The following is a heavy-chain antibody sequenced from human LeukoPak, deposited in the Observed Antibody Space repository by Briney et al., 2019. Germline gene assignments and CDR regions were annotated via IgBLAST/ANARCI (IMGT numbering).Heavy chain of an antibody. CDR3: VRATRAPMTIDY. V-gene: IGHV5-51*01. J-gene: IGHJ4*02. Sequence: PGESLQISCKGSGYSFTSYWIGWVRQMPGKGLEWMGIIYPGDSDTRYSPSFQGQVTISADKSISTAYLQWSSLKASDTALYYCVRATRAPMTIDYWGQGTLVTVSS. D-gene: IGHD2-2*01. CDR1: GYSFTSYW. CDR2: IYPGDSDT.